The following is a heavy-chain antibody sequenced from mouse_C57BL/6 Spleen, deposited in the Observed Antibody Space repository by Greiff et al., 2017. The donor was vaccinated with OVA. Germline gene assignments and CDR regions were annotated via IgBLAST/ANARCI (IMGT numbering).Heavy chain of an antibody. CDR3: PGYNEAMDY. D-gene: IGHD6-1*01. CDR1: GFTFSNYW. CDR2: IRLKSDNYAS. J-gene: IGHJ4*01. V-gene: IGHV6-3*01. Sequence: EVKVEESGGGLVQPGGSMKLSCVASGFTFSNYWMNWVRQSPEQGLEWVAQIRLKSDNYASHYAESVKGRFTISRDESKRSVYLQMNNLRAEDTGSYYCPGYNEAMDYWGQGTSVTVSS.